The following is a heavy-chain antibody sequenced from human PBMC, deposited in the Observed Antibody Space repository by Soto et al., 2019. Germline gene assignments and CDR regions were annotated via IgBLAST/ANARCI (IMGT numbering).Heavy chain of an antibody. V-gene: IGHV4-34*01. D-gene: IGHD3-3*01. Sequence: QVQLQQWGAGLLKPSETLSLTCAVYGGSFSGYYWSWIRQPPGQGLEWIGEINHSGSTNYNPPLKSRATISVDTSNNPFSLKLSSVTAADTAVYYCARARKYYDFWSGYQIDAFDIWGQGTLVTVSS. J-gene: IGHJ3*02. CDR2: INHSGST. CDR3: ARARKYYDFWSGYQIDAFDI. CDR1: GGSFSGYY.